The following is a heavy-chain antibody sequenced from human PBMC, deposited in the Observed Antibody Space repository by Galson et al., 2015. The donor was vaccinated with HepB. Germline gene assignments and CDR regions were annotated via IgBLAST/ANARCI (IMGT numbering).Heavy chain of an antibody. J-gene: IGHJ4*02. CDR2: ISGSGGST. D-gene: IGHD6-19*01. CDR1: GFTFSSYA. V-gene: IGHV3-23*01. CDR3: AKVQQWLLYFDY. Sequence: SLRLSCAASGFTFSSYAMSWVRQAPGKGLEWVSAISGSGGSTYYADSVKGRFTISRDNSKNTLYLQMNSLRAEDTAVYYCAKVQQWLLYFDYWGQGTLVTVSS.